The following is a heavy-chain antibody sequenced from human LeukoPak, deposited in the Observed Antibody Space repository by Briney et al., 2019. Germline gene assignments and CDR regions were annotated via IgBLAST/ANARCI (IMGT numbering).Heavy chain of an antibody. V-gene: IGHV3-23*01. Sequence: GGSLRLSCAASGFTFSSYAMSWVRQAPGKGLEWVSAISGSGGSTYYADSVKGRFTISRDNAKNSLYLQMNSLRAEDTALYYCAKGKFGLSFDYWGQGTLVTVSS. CDR1: GFTFSSYA. J-gene: IGHJ4*02. CDR2: ISGSGGST. CDR3: AKGKFGLSFDY. D-gene: IGHD2/OR15-2a*01.